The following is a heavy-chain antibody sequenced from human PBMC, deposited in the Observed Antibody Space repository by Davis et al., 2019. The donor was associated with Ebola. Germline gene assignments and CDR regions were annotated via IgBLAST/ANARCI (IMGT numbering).Heavy chain of an antibody. Sequence: GEFLKISCAASGFIISSHSMNWVRQAPGKGLEWVAVISYDGSNKYYADSVKGRFNISRDNSKNTLYRQMNSLRAEDTAIYYCAKGSRYGSGSYYQHWGQGTLVTVSS. CDR2: ISYDGSNK. V-gene: IGHV3-30*18. J-gene: IGHJ1*01. D-gene: IGHD1-26*01. CDR3: AKGSRYGSGSYYQH. CDR1: GFIISSHS.